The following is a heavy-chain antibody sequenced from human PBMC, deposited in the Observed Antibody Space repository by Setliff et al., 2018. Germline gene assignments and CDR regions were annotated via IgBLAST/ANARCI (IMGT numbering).Heavy chain of an antibody. V-gene: IGHV4-61*09. CDR2: IYTSGST. D-gene: IGHD3-3*01. CDR3: ARRTEYYNFWSGYYDY. J-gene: IGHJ4*02. Sequence: ASETLSLTCTVSGGSISSGSYYWSWIRQPAGKGLEWIGHIYTSGSTYYNPSLKSRVTTSVDTSKNQFSLRLSSVTAADTAVYYCARRTEYYNFWSGYYDYWGQGTLVTVSS. CDR1: GGSISSGSYY.